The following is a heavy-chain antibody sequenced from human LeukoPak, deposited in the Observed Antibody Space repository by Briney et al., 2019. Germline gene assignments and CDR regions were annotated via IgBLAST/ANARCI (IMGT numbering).Heavy chain of an antibody. Sequence: SEKISCKAYGGTFTSSAISWVRHAPGHGLEWMGRNIPIFGTANYAQEFQGRVTITADESTSTASLELRSLRSEDTAVYYCARAARSGYYYYYYYMDVWGKGTTVTVSS. CDR2: NIPIFGTA. D-gene: IGHD3-3*01. CDR1: GGTFTSSA. J-gene: IGHJ6*03. CDR3: ARAARSGYYYYYYYMDV. V-gene: IGHV1-69*13.